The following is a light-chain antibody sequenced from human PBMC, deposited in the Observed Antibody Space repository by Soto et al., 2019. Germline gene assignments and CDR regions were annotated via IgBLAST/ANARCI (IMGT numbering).Light chain of an antibody. Sequence: QSVLTQPPSVSGAPGQRVTIPCAGSSSNIGAGYDVHWYQQFPGTVPKLLIYGNTNRPSGVPDRFSGSKSGTSASLAITGLQAEDEADYYCQSYDSRLSVWVLGGGTQLTVL. CDR2: GNT. V-gene: IGLV1-40*01. CDR3: QSYDSRLSVWV. CDR1: SSNIGAGYD. J-gene: IGLJ3*02.